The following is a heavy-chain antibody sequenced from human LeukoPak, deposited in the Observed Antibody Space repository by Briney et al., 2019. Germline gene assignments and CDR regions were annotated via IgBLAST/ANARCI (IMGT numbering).Heavy chain of an antibody. D-gene: IGHD3-3*01. CDR1: GGSISSYY. CDR2: IYTSGST. V-gene: IGHV4-4*07. J-gene: IGHJ4*02. Sequence: SETLSLTCTVSGGSISSYYWSWIRQPAGKGLEWIGRIYTSGSTNYNPSPKSRVTISVDTSKNQFSLKLSSVTAADTAVYYCARQAAAEGYYDFWSGYSEYYFDYWGQGTLVTVSS. CDR3: ARQAAAEGYYDFWSGYSEYYFDY.